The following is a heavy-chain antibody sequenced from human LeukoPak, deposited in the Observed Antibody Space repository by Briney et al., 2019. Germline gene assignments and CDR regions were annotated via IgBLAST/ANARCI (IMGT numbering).Heavy chain of an antibody. D-gene: IGHD3-10*01. Sequence: PGGSLRLSCAASGFTFNSYSMNWVRQTPGKGLEWVSSISSSSGYINYADSVKGRFTVSRDNAKNSLYLQMNSLRAEDTAVYYCARGADSGSYYAWFDPWGQGTLVTVSS. CDR2: ISSSSGYI. J-gene: IGHJ5*02. CDR3: ARGADSGSYYAWFDP. V-gene: IGHV3-21*01. CDR1: GFTFNSYS.